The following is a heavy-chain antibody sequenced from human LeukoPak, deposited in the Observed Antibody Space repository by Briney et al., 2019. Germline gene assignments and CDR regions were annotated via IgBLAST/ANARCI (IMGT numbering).Heavy chain of an antibody. V-gene: IGHV3-30*18. Sequence: GGSLRLSCAASGFTFSSYGLHWVRQAPGRGLEWVALISYDGSDKYYADSVKGRLTISRDNSKNTLYPQMNSLRAEDTAVYYCANENYYGSGSYPDYWGQGTLVTVSS. CDR2: ISYDGSDK. J-gene: IGHJ4*02. D-gene: IGHD3-10*01. CDR3: ANENYYGSGSYPDY. CDR1: GFTFSSYG.